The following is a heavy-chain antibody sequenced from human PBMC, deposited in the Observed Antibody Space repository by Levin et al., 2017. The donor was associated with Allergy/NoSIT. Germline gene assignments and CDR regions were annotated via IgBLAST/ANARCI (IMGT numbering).Heavy chain of an antibody. CDR1: GFTFKIYG. J-gene: IGHJ6*02. Sequence: GGSLRLSCAASGFTFKIYGLHWVRQTPGKGLEWVALISPDGRNEYYPDSVKGRFSISRDNSENTVYLQMTSLKPEDTAVYYCARDRRVEGYYYYGMDVWGQGTTVIVSS. CDR2: ISPDGRNE. CDR3: ARDRRVEGYYYYGMDV. V-gene: IGHV3-30*03.